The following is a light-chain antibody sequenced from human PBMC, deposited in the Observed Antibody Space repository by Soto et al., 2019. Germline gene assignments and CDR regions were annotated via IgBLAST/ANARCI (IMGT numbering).Light chain of an antibody. Sequence: QAVVTQPPSVSGAPGQRVTISCTGSSSNIGPGYDVHWYQQFPGTAPKLLIYGNSNRPSGVPDRFSGSKSGTSASLAITGLQAEDEADYYCSSYAGSNNYVVFGGGTKLTVL. CDR1: SSNIGPGYD. CDR2: GNS. V-gene: IGLV1-40*01. J-gene: IGLJ2*01. CDR3: SSYAGSNNYVV.